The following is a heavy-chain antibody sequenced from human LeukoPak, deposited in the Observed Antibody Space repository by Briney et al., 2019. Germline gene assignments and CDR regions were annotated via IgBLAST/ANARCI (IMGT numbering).Heavy chain of an antibody. CDR2: IKSKTDGGTT. CDR1: ESTFSNAW. D-gene: IGHD1-1*01. J-gene: IGHJ5*02. V-gene: IGHV3-15*01. Sequence: GGSLRLSCAAPESTFSNAWMSWVRQAPGKGLEWVGRIKSKTDGGTTDYAAPVKGRFTISRDDSKNTLYLQMNSLKTEDTAVYYCTTDHLLWGERWFDPWGQGTLVTVSS. CDR3: TTDHLLWGERWFDP.